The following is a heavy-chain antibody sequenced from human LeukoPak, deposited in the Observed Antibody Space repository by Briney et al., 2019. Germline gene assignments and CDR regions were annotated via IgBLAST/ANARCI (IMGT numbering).Heavy chain of an antibody. D-gene: IGHD5-12*01. V-gene: IGHV1-2*02. Sequence: ASAKVPCKTSGYTFTDFYIHWVRQAPGQGLEFMGWVNPHSGGTSYAAKFRGRVTLTRDTSTTTSYMDLSSLTSDDTAVYYCARDRSSLYNGNYAFWGQGTLVTVSS. CDR2: VNPHSGGT. CDR1: GYTFTDFY. CDR3: ARDRSSLYNGNYAF. J-gene: IGHJ4*02.